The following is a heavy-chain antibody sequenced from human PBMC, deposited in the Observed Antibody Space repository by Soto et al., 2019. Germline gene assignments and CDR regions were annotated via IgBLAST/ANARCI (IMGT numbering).Heavy chain of an antibody. D-gene: IGHD3-22*01. CDR1: GGTFSSYA. V-gene: IGHV1-69*01. CDR2: IIPIFGTA. CDR3: ARDGRYYYDSSGYYMTD. J-gene: IGHJ4*02. Sequence: QVQLVQSGAEVKKPGSSVKVSCKASGGTFSSYAISWVRQSPGQGLEWMGGIIPIFGTANYAQKFQGRVTITADESTSKAYMELRSLRSEDTAVYYCARDGRYYYDSSGYYMTDWGQGTLVTVSS.